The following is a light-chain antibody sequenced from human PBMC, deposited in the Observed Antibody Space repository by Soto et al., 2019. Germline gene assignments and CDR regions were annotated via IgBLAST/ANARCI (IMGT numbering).Light chain of an antibody. Sequence: LTQPPSVSVAPGQTVRVTCGGKDIGSKSVHWYQQHPGKAPKLMIYEVSNRPSGVSNRFSGSKSGNTASLTISGLQAEDEADYYCSSYTSSSTLVFGTGTKVTVL. CDR2: EVS. CDR1: DIGSKS. V-gene: IGLV2-14*01. J-gene: IGLJ1*01. CDR3: SSYTSSSTLV.